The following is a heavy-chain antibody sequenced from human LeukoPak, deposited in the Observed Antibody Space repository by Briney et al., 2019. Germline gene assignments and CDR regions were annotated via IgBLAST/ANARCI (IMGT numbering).Heavy chain of an antibody. D-gene: IGHD6-19*01. CDR1: GGSIRSYY. J-gene: IGHJ4*02. V-gene: IGHV4-59*08. CDR2: IYYSGST. Sequence: PSETLSLTCTASGGSIRSYYWSWIRQPPGKGLEWIGYIYYSGSTNYNPSLKSRVTISVDTSKNQFSLKLSSVTAADTAVYYCARHLSGWYSGYYFDYWGQGTLVTVSS. CDR3: ARHLSGWYSGYYFDY.